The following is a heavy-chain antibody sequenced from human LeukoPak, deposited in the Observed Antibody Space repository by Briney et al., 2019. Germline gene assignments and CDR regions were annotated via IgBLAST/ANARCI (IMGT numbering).Heavy chain of an antibody. D-gene: IGHD3-9*01. Sequence: ASVKVSCKPSGYTFTGYYMHWVRQAPGQGLEWMGRINPNSGGTNYAQKFQGRVTMTRETSISTAYMELSRLRSDDTAVYYCSNSDILTGYYPDVWGKGTTVTVSS. V-gene: IGHV1-2*06. CDR2: INPNSGGT. CDR3: SNSDILTGYYPDV. CDR1: GYTFTGYY. J-gene: IGHJ6*03.